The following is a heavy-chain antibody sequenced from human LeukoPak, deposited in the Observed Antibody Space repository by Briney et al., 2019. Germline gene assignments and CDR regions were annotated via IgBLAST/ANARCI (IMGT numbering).Heavy chain of an antibody. CDR3: AKDFTTGTLTYRYHGMDV. J-gene: IGHJ6*04. CDR2: ISGSGGST. V-gene: IGHV3-23*01. D-gene: IGHD1-1*01. CDR1: GFTFSSYA. Sequence: PGGSLRLSCAASGFTFSSYAMSWVRQAPGKGLEWVSAISGSGGSTYYADSVKGRFTISRDNSKNTLYLQMNSLRAEDTAVYYCAKDFTTGTLTYRYHGMDVWGKGTTVTVSS.